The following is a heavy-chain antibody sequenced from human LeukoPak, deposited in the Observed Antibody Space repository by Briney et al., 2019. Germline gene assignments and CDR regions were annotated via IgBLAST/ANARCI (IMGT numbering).Heavy chain of an antibody. Sequence: SETLSLTCTVSGGSISSHYWSWIRQPPGKGLEWIGYIYHSGSTKYNPSLRSRVTISVDTSKNQLSLKLSSVTAADTAVYYCARVRYSSGWYSYYFDYWGQGTQVTVSS. CDR3: ARVRYSSGWYSYYFDY. V-gene: IGHV4-59*11. J-gene: IGHJ4*02. CDR1: GGSISSHY. CDR2: IYHSGST. D-gene: IGHD6-19*01.